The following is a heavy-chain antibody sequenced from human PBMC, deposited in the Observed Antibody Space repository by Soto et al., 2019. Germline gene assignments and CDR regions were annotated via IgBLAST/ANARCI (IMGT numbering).Heavy chain of an antibody. Sequence: GGSQRLSCAASGFTFRSYARSWVRQAPGKGLEWVSSISSSSTIYYADSVKGRFTISRDNVQNSLYLQMHSLRAEDTAVYYCARERGSGWTFDYWGQGTLVTVSS. CDR1: GFTFRSYA. CDR2: ISSSSTI. D-gene: IGHD6-19*01. J-gene: IGHJ4*02. V-gene: IGHV3-48*01. CDR3: ARERGSGWTFDY.